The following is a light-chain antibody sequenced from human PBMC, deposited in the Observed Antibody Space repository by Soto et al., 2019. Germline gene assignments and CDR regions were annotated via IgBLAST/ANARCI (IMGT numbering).Light chain of an antibody. CDR1: QSVGSY. J-gene: IGKJ5*01. CDR2: DVS. Sequence: EIVLTQSPATLSLSPGERATLSCRASQSVGSYLAWYQQKPGQVPRLLIYDVSTRATGIPARFSGSGSGTDFTLTINSLEPEDFAVYYCQQRGTFGQGTRLEIK. V-gene: IGKV3-11*01. CDR3: QQRGT.